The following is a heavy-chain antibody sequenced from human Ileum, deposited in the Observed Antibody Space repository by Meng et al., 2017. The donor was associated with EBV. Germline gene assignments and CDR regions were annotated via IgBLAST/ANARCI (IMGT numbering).Heavy chain of an antibody. J-gene: IGHJ4*02. V-gene: IGHV3-21*01. D-gene: IGHD3-22*01. CDR3: ARDGTFYHDSSGYYSFDY. CDR2: ISSSSTYI. Sequence: EVRLVESGGXLVKPGGAXRLVGAVAGVTLSSYYMNWVLQAPGKELEWVSSISSSSTYIYYADSVKGRFTISRDNAKNSLYLQMNSLRAEDTAVYYCARDGTFYHDSSGYYSFDYWGQGTLVTVSS. CDR1: GVTLSSYY.